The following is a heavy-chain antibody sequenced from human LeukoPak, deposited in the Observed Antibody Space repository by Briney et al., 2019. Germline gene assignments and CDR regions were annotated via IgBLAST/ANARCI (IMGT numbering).Heavy chain of an antibody. J-gene: IGHJ6*02. V-gene: IGHV4-61*05. CDR2: IYYSGST. CDR3: ARRAYYYYGMDV. CDR1: GGSISSSSYY. Sequence: SETLSLTCTVSGGSISSSSYYWGWIRQPPGKGLEWIGYIYYSGSTNYNPSLKSRVTISVDTSKNQFSLKLSSVTAADTAVYYCARRAYYYYGMDVWGQGTTVTVSS.